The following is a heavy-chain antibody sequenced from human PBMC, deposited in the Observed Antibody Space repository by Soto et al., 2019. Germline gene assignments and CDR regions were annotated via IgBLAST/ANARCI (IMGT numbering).Heavy chain of an antibody. V-gene: IGHV3-48*02. J-gene: IGHJ4*02. CDR2: ISRSGSVT. CDR3: AKNSSLDY. D-gene: IGHD6-13*01. Sequence: PGGSLRLSCAASGFTFSSYSMNWVRQAPGRGLEWVSYISRSGSVTYYADSVKGRFTISRDNAKNSLYLQMNSLRDEDTAVYYCAKNSSLDYWGQGTLVTVSS. CDR1: GFTFSSYS.